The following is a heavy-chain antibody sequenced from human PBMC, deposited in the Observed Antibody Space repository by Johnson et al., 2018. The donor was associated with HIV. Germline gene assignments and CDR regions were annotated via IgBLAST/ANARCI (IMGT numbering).Heavy chain of an antibody. CDR2: ISYDGSNK. D-gene: IGHD6-19*01. V-gene: IGHV3-30-3*01. CDR3: ARYNSGWDPHAFDI. Sequence: QVQLVESGGGVVQPGRSLRLSCAASGFIFSGFGLHWVRQAPGKGLEWVAVISYDGSNKYYADSVKGRFTISRDNAKNSLYLQMNSLRAEDTAFYYCARYNSGWDPHAFDIWGQGTMVTISS. CDR1: GFIFSGFG. J-gene: IGHJ3*02.